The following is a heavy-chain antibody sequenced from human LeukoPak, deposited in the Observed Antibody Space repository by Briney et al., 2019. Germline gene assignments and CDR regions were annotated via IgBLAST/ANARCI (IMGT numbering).Heavy chain of an antibody. Sequence: PSETLSLTCTVSGGSISSYYWSWIRQPPGRGLEWIGYIYYSGSTNYNPSLKSRVTISVDTSKNQFSLKLSSVTAADTAVYYCATGGDLIAAAGTNPFDYWGQGTLVTVSS. D-gene: IGHD6-13*01. V-gene: IGHV4-59*08. CDR2: IYYSGST. CDR3: ATGGDLIAAAGTNPFDY. J-gene: IGHJ4*02. CDR1: GGSISSYY.